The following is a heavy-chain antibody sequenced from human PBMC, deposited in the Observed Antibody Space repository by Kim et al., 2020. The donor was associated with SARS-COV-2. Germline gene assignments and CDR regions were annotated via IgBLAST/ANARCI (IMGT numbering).Heavy chain of an antibody. D-gene: IGHD3-10*01. CDR3: ARSTLYYYGSGSYYNRGWFDP. Sequence: SETLSLTCAVYGGSFSGYYWSWIRQPPGKWLEWIGEINHSGSTNYNPSLKSRVTISVDTSKNQFSLKLSSVTAADTAVYYCARSTLYYYGSGSYYNRGWFDPWGQGTLVTVSS. CDR1: GGSFSGYY. V-gene: IGHV4-34*01. CDR2: INHSGST. J-gene: IGHJ5*02.